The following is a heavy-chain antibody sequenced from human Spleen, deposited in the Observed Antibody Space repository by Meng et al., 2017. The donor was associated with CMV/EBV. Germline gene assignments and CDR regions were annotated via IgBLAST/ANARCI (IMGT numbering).Heavy chain of an antibody. J-gene: IGHJ4*02. CDR1: GGSFSGYY. V-gene: IGHV4-34*01. CDR3: ARGESGSYYPYFDY. CDR2: INHSGST. D-gene: IGHD1-26*01. Sequence: CAGYGGSFSGYYWSWIRQPPGKGLEWIGEINHSGSTNYNPSLKSRVTISVDTSKNQFSLKLSSVTAADTAVYYCARGESGSYYPYFDYWGQGTLVTVSS.